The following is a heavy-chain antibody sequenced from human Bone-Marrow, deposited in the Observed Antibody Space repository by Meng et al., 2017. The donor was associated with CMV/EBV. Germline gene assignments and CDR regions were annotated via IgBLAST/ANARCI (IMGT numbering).Heavy chain of an antibody. D-gene: IGHD1-26*01. CDR1: GGSISSSSYY. CDR2: IYYSGST. CDR3: AMMGGHAFDI. J-gene: IGHJ3*02. V-gene: IGHV4-39*01. Sequence: SETLSLTCTVSGGSISSSSYYWGWIRQPPGMGLEWIGSIYYSGSTYYNPSLKSRVTISVDTSKNQFSLKLSSVTAADTAVYYCAMMGGHAFDIWGQGTMVTVSS.